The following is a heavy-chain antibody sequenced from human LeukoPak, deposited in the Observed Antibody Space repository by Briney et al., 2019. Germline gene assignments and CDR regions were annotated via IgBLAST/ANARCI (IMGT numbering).Heavy chain of an antibody. J-gene: IGHJ5*02. V-gene: IGHV4-61*02. CDR3: ARDSRDYGGNSSGWFDP. CDR1: GGSISSGSYY. D-gene: IGHD4-23*01. Sequence: SETLSLTCTVSGGSISSGSYYWSWIRQPAGKGLEWIGRIYTSGSTNYNPSLKSRVTISVDTSKNQFSLKLSSVTAADTAVYYCARDSRDYGGNSSGWFDPWGQGTLVTVSS. CDR2: IYTSGST.